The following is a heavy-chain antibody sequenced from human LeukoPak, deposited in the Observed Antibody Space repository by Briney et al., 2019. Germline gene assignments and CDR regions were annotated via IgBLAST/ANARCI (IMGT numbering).Heavy chain of an antibody. Sequence: GPSVKVSCKASAGTFSSYAISWVRQPPGQGLGWMGGIIPIFGTANYAQKFQGRVTITADESTSTAYMELSSLRSEDTAVYYCARGLRGVINSFEWFDPWGQGTLVTVSS. D-gene: IGHD3-10*01. CDR3: ARGLRGVINSFEWFDP. CDR1: AGTFSSYA. J-gene: IGHJ5*02. V-gene: IGHV1-69*01. CDR2: IIPIFGTA.